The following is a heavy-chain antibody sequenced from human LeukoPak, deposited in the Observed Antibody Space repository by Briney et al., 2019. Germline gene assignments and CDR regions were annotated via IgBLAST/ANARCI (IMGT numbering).Heavy chain of an antibody. J-gene: IGHJ4*02. V-gene: IGHV3-23*01. CDR1: GFTFSSYA. CDR3: ARDPPGFGELLDPYYFDY. CDR2: ISGSGGST. Sequence: PGGSLRLSCAASGFTFSSYAMSWVRQAPGKGLEWVSAISGSGGSTYYADSVKGRFTISRDNAKNSLYLQMNSLRAEDTAVYYCARDPPGFGELLDPYYFDYWGQGTQVTVSS. D-gene: IGHD3-10*01.